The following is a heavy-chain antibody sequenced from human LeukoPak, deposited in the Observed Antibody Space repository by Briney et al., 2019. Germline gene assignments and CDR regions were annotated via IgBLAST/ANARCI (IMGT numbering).Heavy chain of an antibody. CDR1: GYTFTRYD. D-gene: IGHD6-13*01. V-gene: IGHV1-69*13. Sequence: ASVKVSCKASGYTFTRYDINWVRQATGQGLEWMGGIIPIFGTANYAQKFQGRVTITADESTSTAYMELSSLRSEDTAVYYCAIPAGYSSSWYLGYWGQGTLVTVSS. J-gene: IGHJ4*02. CDR2: IIPIFGTA. CDR3: AIPAGYSSSWYLGY.